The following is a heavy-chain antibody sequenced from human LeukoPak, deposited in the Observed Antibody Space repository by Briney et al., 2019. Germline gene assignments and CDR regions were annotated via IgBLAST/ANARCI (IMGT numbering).Heavy chain of an antibody. V-gene: IGHV3-23*01. CDR3: AKERGAGHIAAAVVDYFDF. J-gene: IGHJ4*02. Sequence: SGGSLRLSCAASGSTFSSYAMSWVRQAPGKGLEWVSGISGSAGSTYYADSVKGRFTISRDNSKNTLFLQMNSLRAEDTAVYYCAKERGAGHIAAAVVDYFDFWGQGTLVTVSS. CDR2: ISGSAGST. D-gene: IGHD6-13*01. CDR1: GSTFSSYA.